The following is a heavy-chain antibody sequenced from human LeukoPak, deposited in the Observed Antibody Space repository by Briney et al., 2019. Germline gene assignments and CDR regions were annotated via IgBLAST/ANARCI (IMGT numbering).Heavy chain of an antibody. J-gene: IGHJ4*02. CDR3: AKFLDDYGDY. Sequence: SGGSLRLSCAASGFTFSSYGMHWVRQAPGKGLEWVAVISYDGSNKYYADSVKGRFTISRDNSKNTLYLQMNSLRAEDTAVYYSAKFLDDYGDYWGQGTLVTVSS. D-gene: IGHD1-1*01. V-gene: IGHV3-30*18. CDR1: GFTFSSYG. CDR2: ISYDGSNK.